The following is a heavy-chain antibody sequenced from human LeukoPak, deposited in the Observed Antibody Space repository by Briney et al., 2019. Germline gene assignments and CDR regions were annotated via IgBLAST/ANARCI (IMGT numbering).Heavy chain of an antibody. CDR2: ISTSGDT. D-gene: IGHD2-21*01. CDR3: ARRPGAGSRDCWFDP. J-gene: IGHJ5*02. V-gene: IGHV4-61*02. CDR1: GGSISSDNHY. Sequence: SETLSLTCTVSGGSISSDNHYWGWIRQPAGKGPEWIGRISTSGDTHYNPSLKSRVTISVDTSKNQFSLKLSSVTAADTAVYYSARRPGAGSRDCWFDPWGQGTLVTVSS.